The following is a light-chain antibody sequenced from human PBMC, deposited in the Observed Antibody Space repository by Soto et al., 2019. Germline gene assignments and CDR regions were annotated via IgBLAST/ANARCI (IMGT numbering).Light chain of an antibody. CDR3: MHALEVPVT. Sequence: DLVMTQSPLSLPVTPGEPASISCRSSQSLLHSNGYNYLDWYLQKPGQSPRLLIYLGSNRASGVPDRFSGSGSGTDFTLKISRVEAEDVGLYYCMHALEVPVTFSQGTRLEIK. CDR1: QSLLHSNGYNY. J-gene: IGKJ5*01. CDR2: LGS. V-gene: IGKV2-28*01.